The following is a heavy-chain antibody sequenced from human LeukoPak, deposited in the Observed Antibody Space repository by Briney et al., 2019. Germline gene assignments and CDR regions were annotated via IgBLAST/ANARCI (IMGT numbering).Heavy chain of an antibody. CDR3: ARGGDPYGSGHYYFDY. Sequence: GESLRLSCAASGFXFSSYGIHWVRQAPGKGLEWVALISYDGSNKYYADSVKGRFTISRDNSKNTLYLQMNSLSAEDTAMYYCARGGDPYGSGHYYFDYWGQGTLVTVSS. V-gene: IGHV3-30*03. D-gene: IGHD3-10*01. J-gene: IGHJ4*02. CDR1: GFXFSSYG. CDR2: ISYDGSNK.